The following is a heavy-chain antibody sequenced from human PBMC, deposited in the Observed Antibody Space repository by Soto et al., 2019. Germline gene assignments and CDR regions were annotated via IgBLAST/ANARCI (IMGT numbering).Heavy chain of an antibody. D-gene: IGHD6-13*01. Sequence: ASVKVSCKASGYTFTSYGISWVRQAPGQGLEWMGWISAYNGNTNYAQKLQGRVTMTTDTSTSTAYMELRSLRSDDTAVYYCTRDQAGIAAAGTYYYYYGMDVWGQGTLVTVSS. CDR2: ISAYNGNT. V-gene: IGHV1-18*01. CDR1: GYTFTSYG. CDR3: TRDQAGIAAAGTYYYYYGMDV. J-gene: IGHJ6*02.